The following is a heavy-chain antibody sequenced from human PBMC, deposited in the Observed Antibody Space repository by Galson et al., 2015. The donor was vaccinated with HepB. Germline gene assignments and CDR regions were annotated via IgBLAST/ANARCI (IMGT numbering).Heavy chain of an antibody. V-gene: IGHV3-21*01. J-gene: IGHJ6*03. CDR2: ISSSSSYI. Sequence: SLRLSCAASGFTFSSYSMNWVRQAPGKGLEWVSSISSSSSYIYYADSVKGRFTISRDNAKNSLYLQMNSLRAEDTAVYYCARDFRGSNYVVNYYYYMDVWGKGTTATVSS. CDR1: GFTFSSYS. CDR3: ARDFRGSNYVVNYYYYMDV. D-gene: IGHD4-11*01.